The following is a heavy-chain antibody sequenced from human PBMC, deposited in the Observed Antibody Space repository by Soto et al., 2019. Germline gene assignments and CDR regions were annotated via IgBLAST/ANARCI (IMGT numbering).Heavy chain of an antibody. J-gene: IGHJ4*02. D-gene: IGHD6-13*01. CDR1: GFTFSSYA. CDR2: ISGSGGST. Sequence: GGSLRLSCAASGFTFSSYAMSWVRQAPGKGLEWVSAISGSGGSTYYADSVKGRFTISRDNSKNTLYLQMNSLRAEDTAVYYCAKERYGYSSSWYARGLDYFDYWGQGTLVTVSS. V-gene: IGHV3-23*01. CDR3: AKERYGYSSSWYARGLDYFDY.